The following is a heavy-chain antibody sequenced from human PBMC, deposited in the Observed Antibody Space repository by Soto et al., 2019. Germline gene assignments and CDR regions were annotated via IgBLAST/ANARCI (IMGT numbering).Heavy chain of an antibody. V-gene: IGHV1-24*01. J-gene: IGHJ4*02. CDR3: ATGSDWPARGFWSGYLDY. D-gene: IGHD3-3*01. Sequence: ASVKVSCKVSGYTLTELSMHWVRQAPGKGLEWMGGFDPEDGETIYAQEFQGRVTMTEDTSTDTAYMELSSLRSEDTAVYYCATGSDWPARGFWSGYLDYWGQGTLVTVSS. CDR2: FDPEDGET. CDR1: GYTLTELS.